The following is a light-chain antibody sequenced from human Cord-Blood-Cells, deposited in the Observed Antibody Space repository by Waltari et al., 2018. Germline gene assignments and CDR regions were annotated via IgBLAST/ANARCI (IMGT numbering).Light chain of an antibody. CDR2: AAS. CDR3: QQSYSTPPVT. V-gene: IGKV1-39*01. Sequence: DIQMTQSPSSLSASVGDRVTITCRASQSISSYLNWYQQKPGKAPKLLIYAASSLQSGVPSRFSGSGSGTDFTLTISSLQPEDFATYYCQQSYSTPPVTFGGGTKEEIK. CDR1: QSISSY. J-gene: IGKJ4*01.